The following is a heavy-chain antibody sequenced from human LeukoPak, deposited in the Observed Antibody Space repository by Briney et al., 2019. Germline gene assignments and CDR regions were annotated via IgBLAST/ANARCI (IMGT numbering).Heavy chain of an antibody. V-gene: IGHV3-21*01. Sequence: GGSLRLSCAASGFTFGSYSMNWVRQAPGKGLEWVSSISSSSSYIYYADSVKGRFTISRDNAKNSLYLQMNSLRAEDTAVYYCARAPPIAAAGINWFDPWGQGTLVTVSS. CDR1: GFTFGSYS. CDR2: ISSSSSYI. D-gene: IGHD6-13*01. J-gene: IGHJ5*02. CDR3: ARAPPIAAAGINWFDP.